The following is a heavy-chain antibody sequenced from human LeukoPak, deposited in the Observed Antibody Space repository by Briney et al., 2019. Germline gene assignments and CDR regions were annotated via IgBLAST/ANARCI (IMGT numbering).Heavy chain of an antibody. V-gene: IGHV3-30*03. Sequence: GGSLRLSCAASGFTFSSYSMNWVRQAPGKGLEWVALISSDGSDKKYADSVKGRFTISRDNSKNTLYLQMHSLGVEDTAVYYCARDYPADYWGQGTLVTVSS. CDR1: GFTFSSYS. J-gene: IGHJ4*02. CDR3: ARDYPADY. CDR2: ISSDGSDK.